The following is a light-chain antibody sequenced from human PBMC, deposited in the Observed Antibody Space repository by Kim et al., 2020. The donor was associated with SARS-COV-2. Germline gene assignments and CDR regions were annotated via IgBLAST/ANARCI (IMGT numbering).Light chain of an antibody. CDR2: GAS. V-gene: IGKV3-20*01. Sequence: GERATLSGRARQNVSHSYLTWYQQKPGQAPRLLIFGASSRATGVPDRFSGGGSGTDFTLTITRLEPEDFAVYYCQHYGYSPPYSFGPGTKLEI. CDR3: QHYGYSPPYS. J-gene: IGKJ2*03. CDR1: QNVSHSY.